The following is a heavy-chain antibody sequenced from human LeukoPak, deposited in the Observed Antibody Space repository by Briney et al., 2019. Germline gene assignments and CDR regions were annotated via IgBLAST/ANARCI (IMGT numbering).Heavy chain of an antibody. CDR3: AGYVSSGRRDSFDI. Sequence: GGSLRLSCAASGFTFSSYSVNWVRQAPGKGLEWVSSITRSSYIYYVDSVKGRFTISRDNAKNSLYLQMNSLRAEDTAVYYCAGYVSSGRRDSFDIWGQGTMVTVSS. CDR1: GFTFSSYS. CDR2: ITRSSYI. D-gene: IGHD3-22*01. V-gene: IGHV3-21*01. J-gene: IGHJ3*02.